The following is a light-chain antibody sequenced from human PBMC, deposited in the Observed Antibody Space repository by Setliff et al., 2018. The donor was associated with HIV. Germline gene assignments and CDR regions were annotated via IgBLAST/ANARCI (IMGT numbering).Light chain of an antibody. CDR3: QVWDNNDDVYG. J-gene: IGLJ1*01. V-gene: IGLV3-21*03. Sequence: SYELTQPPSVSVAPGKTARITCGGNKSGRKSVNWYQQKQGQAPVLVVYDDRDGPSETADRFSGSKSGNVATLTISRVEAGDEADYYCQVWDNNDDVYGFGSGTKVTV. CDR1: KSGRKS. CDR2: DDR.